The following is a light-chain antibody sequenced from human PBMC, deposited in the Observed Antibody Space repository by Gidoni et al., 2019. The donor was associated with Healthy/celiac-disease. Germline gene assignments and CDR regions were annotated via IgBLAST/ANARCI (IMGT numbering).Light chain of an antibody. CDR1: QSVSSY. Sequence: EIVLTQSPATLSLSPGERATLSCTASQSVSSYLAWYQQKPGQAPRLLIYDASNRATGIPARFSGSGSGTDFTLTISSLEPEDFAVYYCQQRSNWPRTFGPGNKVDIK. CDR3: QQRSNWPRT. J-gene: IGKJ3*01. V-gene: IGKV3-11*01. CDR2: DAS.